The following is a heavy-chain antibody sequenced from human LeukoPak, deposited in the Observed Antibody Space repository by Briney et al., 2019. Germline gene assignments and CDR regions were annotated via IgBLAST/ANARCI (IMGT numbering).Heavy chain of an antibody. CDR2: INPSGGST. D-gene: IGHD6-6*01. J-gene: IGHJ4*02. CDR3: ATGGTQYSSSSDY. CDR1: GYTFTSYY. Sequence: ASVKVSCKASGYTFTSYYTHWVRQAPGQGLEWMGIINPSGGSTNYARKLQGRVTMTTDTSTSTAYMELRSLRSDDTAVYYCATGGTQYSSSSDYWGQGTLVTVSS. V-gene: IGHV1-46*01.